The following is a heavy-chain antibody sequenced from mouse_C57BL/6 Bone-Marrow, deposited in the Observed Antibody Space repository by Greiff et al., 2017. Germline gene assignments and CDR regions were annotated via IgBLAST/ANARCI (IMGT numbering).Heavy chain of an antibody. CDR1: GYTFTSYW. V-gene: IGHV1-69*01. D-gene: IGHD1-1*01. Sequence: VQLQQPGAELVMPGASVKLSCKASGYTFTSYWMHWVKQRPGQGLEWIGEIDPSDSYTNYNQKFKGKSTLTVDKSSSTAYMQLSSLTSEDSAVYYCAREDITTVVAPMDYWGQGTSVTVSS. CDR3: AREDITTVVAPMDY. CDR2: IDPSDSYT. J-gene: IGHJ4*01.